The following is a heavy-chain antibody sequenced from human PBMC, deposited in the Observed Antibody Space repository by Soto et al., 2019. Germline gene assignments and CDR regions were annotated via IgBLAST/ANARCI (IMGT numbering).Heavy chain of an antibody. CDR1: GVSFSGCW. J-gene: IGHJ4*02. CDR2: MKQDESEE. D-gene: IGHD3-3*01. V-gene: IGHV3-7*03. Sequence: GGTLRLSCAASGVSFSGCWICWVRLAPGKGVEWVENMKQDESEEYYLDSAKRRIRVTRDNAKKSLYLQMKSLRADDTAADYYSRDQSLQGGGRPFWTDFWGRGTMVTVSS. CDR3: SRDQSLQGGGRPFWTDF.